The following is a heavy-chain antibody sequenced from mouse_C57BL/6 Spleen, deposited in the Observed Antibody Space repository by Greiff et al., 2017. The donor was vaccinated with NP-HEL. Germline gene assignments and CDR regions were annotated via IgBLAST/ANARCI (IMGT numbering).Heavy chain of an antibody. CDR3: ARPYYYGSSHYFDY. CDR1: GYAFSSYW. CDR2: IYPGDGDT. V-gene: IGHV1-80*01. J-gene: IGHJ2*01. Sequence: VKLVESGAELVKPGASVKISCKASGYAFSSYWMNWVKQRPGKGLEWIGQIYPGDGDTNYNGKFKGKATLTADKSSSTAYMQLSSLTSEDSAVYFCARPYYYGSSHYFDYWGQGTTLTVSS. D-gene: IGHD1-1*01.